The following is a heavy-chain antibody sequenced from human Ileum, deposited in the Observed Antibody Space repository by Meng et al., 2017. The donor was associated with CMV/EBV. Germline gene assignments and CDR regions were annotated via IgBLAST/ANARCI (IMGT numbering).Heavy chain of an antibody. D-gene: IGHD1-20*01. CDR3: ANPGGFGPPHNC. CDR2: IRSSGDGT. V-gene: IGHV3-23*01. Sequence: EVQLLESGGGLVQPGGSLRLSFAATGLTLSRYGMSWVRQGPGKGLEWVSAIRSSGDGTFYADSVKGRFTISRDNSKNTLYLQMNSLRAEDTAIYYCANPGGFGPPHNCWGQGTLVTVSS. J-gene: IGHJ4*02. CDR1: GLTLSRYG.